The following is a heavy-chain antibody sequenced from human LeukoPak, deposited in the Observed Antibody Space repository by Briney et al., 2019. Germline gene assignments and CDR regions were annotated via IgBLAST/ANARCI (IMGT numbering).Heavy chain of an antibody. V-gene: IGHV3-15*01. CDR3: TTDRYPAYYYDSSGYYIWDYFDY. D-gene: IGHD3-22*01. CDR1: GFTFNNAW. CDR2: IKSKTDGGKT. Sequence: GGSLRLSCAASGFTFNNAWMSWVRRAPGKGLEWVGRIKSKTDGGKTDYAAPVKGRFTISRDDSKNTLYLQMNSLKTEDTAVYYCTTDRYPAYYYDSSGYYIWDYFDYWGQGTLVTVSS. J-gene: IGHJ4*02.